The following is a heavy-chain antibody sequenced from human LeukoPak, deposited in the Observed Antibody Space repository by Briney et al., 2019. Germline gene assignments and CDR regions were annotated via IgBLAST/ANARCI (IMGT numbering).Heavy chain of an antibody. CDR2: ISDSGGST. J-gene: IGHJ4*02. CDR3: AKHLGVLTGYCDY. CDR1: GLTFSSYA. Sequence: PGGSLRLSCAAYGLTFSSYAMSWVRQAPGKGLEWVAAISDSGGSTYLADSVKGRLTTSRDNSKNTLYLQMTGLRAEDTAVYYCAKHLGVLTGYCDYWGQGTLVTVSS. V-gene: IGHV3-23*01. D-gene: IGHD3-9*01.